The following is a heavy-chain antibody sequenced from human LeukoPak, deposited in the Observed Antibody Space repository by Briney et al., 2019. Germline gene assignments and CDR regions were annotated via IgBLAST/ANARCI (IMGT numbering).Heavy chain of an antibody. CDR1: GGSISSGSYY. CDR3: ARAGRYSGSGSYAFDY. CDR2: IYTSGST. D-gene: IGHD3-10*01. Sequence: SETLSLTCTVSGGSISSGSYYWSWSRQPAGKGLEWIGRIYTSGSTNYNPSLKSRVTISVDTSKNQFSLKLSSVTAADTAVYYCARAGRYSGSGSYAFDYWGQGTLVTVSS. V-gene: IGHV4-61*02. J-gene: IGHJ4*02.